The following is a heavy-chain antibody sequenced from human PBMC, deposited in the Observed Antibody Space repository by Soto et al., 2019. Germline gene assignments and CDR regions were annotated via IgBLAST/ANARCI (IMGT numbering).Heavy chain of an antibody. CDR1: GFSLTTSGVG. D-gene: IGHD4-17*01. J-gene: IGHJ5*02. CDR2: IYWDDDK. Sequence: QITLKESGPALVKPTQPLTLTCTFSGFSLTTSGVGVGWSREPPGKALEWVALIYWDDDKRYTPSLKSMLTITKNTSKTQGVRTMTNMDPADTATYFCAHRTTTVTWWFDPWGQGTLVTVSS. V-gene: IGHV2-5*02. CDR3: AHRTTTVTWWFDP.